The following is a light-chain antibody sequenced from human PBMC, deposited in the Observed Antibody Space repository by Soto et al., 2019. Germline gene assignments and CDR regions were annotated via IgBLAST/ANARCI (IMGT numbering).Light chain of an antibody. CDR3: QQRSDSCT. J-gene: IGKJ2*02. Sequence: EVVLTQSPATLSLSPGERATLSCRASQTLANYFAWYQQRPGQAPRLLIYDASNRATGIPARFSGSGSGTDFALPISSLEPEDSAVYYCQQRSDSCTFGQGTTLEIK. V-gene: IGKV3-11*01. CDR2: DAS. CDR1: QTLANY.